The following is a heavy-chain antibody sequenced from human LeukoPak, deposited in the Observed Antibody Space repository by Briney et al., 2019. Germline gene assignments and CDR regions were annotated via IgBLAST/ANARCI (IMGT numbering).Heavy chain of an antibody. J-gene: IGHJ4*02. D-gene: IGHD3-16*01. CDR3: ARDLAFSS. CDR1: GFTVSSNY. V-gene: IGHV3-53*01. Sequence: GGSLRVSCAASGFTVSSNYMSWVRQAPGKGLECVSLIFSGGSTYYADSVKGRFTISRDNSKNTLYLQMNSLRAEDTAVYYCARDLAFSSWGQGTLVTVSS. CDR2: IFSGGST.